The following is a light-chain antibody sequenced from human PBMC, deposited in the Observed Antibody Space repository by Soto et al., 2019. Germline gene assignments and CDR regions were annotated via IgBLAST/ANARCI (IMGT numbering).Light chain of an antibody. Sequence: QSALTQPASVSGSPGQSITISCTGTSSDVGDHNYVAWYQQHPGKAPKLILYEVSNRPSGVSNRFSGSKSGNTASLTISGLQAEDEADYYCSSNTITNTLPFGTGTKVTVL. V-gene: IGLV2-14*01. CDR2: EVS. CDR1: SSDVGDHNY. CDR3: SSNTITNTLP. J-gene: IGLJ1*01.